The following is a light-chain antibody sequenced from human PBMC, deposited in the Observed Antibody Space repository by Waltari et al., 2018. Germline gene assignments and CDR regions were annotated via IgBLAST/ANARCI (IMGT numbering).Light chain of an antibody. J-gene: IGLJ2*01. Sequence: SYVVTQPPSVSLAPGKTATITCGGDDIGRKNVCWYQQRPGQAPVLVVYDNSDRSSGVPERFSGSKSGDTATLTISRVEVGDEADFYCQVWDSTTDHAIFGGGTKLTVL. CDR2: DNS. V-gene: IGLV3-21*03. CDR3: QVWDSTTDHAI. CDR1: DIGRKN.